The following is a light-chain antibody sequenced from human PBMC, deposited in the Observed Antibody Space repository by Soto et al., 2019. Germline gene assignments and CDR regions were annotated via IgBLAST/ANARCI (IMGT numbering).Light chain of an antibody. J-gene: IGKJ1*01. V-gene: IGKV3D-7*01. CDR1: QSVSSGY. Sequence: DNVLKQSTASLSLYPRARAPLSCRALQSVSSGYLAWYQQKPGQAPRLLIYGASTRATGIPARFSGSGSETEFTLTLSCLQAEDSAVYFCQQYNTLPTWTFGQGTKADIK. CDR3: QQYNTLPTWT. CDR2: GAS.